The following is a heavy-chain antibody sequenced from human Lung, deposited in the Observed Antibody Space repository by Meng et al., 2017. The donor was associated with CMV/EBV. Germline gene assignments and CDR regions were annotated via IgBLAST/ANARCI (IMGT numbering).Heavy chain of an antibody. CDR3: AREAEKLVRGGGMDV. CDR2: ISSSSSYI. J-gene: IGHJ6*02. V-gene: IGHV3-21*01. D-gene: IGHD6-6*01. Sequence: ESXKISXAASGFTFSSYSMNWVRQAPGKGLEWVSSISSSSSYIYYADSVKGRFTISRDNSKNSLYLQMNSLRAEDTAVYYCAREAEKLVRGGGMDVWGQGXTVTVSS. CDR1: GFTFSSYS.